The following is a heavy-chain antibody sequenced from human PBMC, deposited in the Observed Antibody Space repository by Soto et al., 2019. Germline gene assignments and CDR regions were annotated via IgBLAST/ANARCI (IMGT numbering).Heavy chain of an antibody. CDR2: IYYSGNT. V-gene: IGHV4-39*02. CDR3: ARLRSVDIVATIPDYFDY. CDR1: GGSIISSSYY. D-gene: IGHD5-12*01. J-gene: IGHJ4*02. Sequence: SETLSLTCTVSGGSIISSSYYWGWIRQPPGKGLECIGSIYYSGNTYYNPSLKSRVTISVDTSKNHFSLKLSSVTAADTAVYYCARLRSVDIVATIPDYFDYWGQGTLVTVSS.